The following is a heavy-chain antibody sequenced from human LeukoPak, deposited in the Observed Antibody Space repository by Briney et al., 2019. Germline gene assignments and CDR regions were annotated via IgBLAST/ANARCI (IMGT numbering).Heavy chain of an antibody. CDR3: VKDVSYDRSGGLVD. V-gene: IGHV3-9*03. CDR1: GFTFSSYA. CDR2: ISWNSGSV. J-gene: IGHJ4*02. Sequence: GGSLRLSCAASGFTFSSYAMNWVRQAPGKGLEWVSGISWNSGSVGYADSVKGRFTISRDNARNSLYLQMNSLRPEDMAFYYCVKDVSYDRSGGLVDWGQGTLVTVSS. D-gene: IGHD2-15*01.